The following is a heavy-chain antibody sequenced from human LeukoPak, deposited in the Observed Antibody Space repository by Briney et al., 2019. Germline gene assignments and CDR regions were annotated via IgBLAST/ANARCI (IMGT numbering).Heavy chain of an antibody. V-gene: IGHV4-4*02. CDR2: VNLQGST. CDR3: ARALTTVTQYYFDY. J-gene: IGHJ4*02. CDR1: GGSITQTNY. Sequence: PSETLSLTCDVSGGSITQTNYWTWVRQPPGKGLEWIGEVNLQGSTNYNPSLMGRVAISVDTSENHVSLQLTSVTAADTAVYYCARALTTVTQYYFDYWGQGTLVTVSS. D-gene: IGHD4-17*01.